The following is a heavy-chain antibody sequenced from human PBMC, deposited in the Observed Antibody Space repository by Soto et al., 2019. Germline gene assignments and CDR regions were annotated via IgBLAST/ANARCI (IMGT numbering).Heavy chain of an antibody. CDR3: ARSSRAYSSGWYNPDFDY. CDR1: GGTFSSYA. V-gene: IGHV1-69*01. J-gene: IGHJ4*02. D-gene: IGHD6-19*01. Sequence: QVQLVQSGAEVKKPGSSVKVSCKASGGTFSSYAISWVRQAPGQGLEWMGGIIPIFGTANYAQKFPGRVTITADEATSTAYMELSSLRSEDTAVYYCARSSRAYSSGWYNPDFDYWGQGTLVTVSS. CDR2: IIPIFGTA.